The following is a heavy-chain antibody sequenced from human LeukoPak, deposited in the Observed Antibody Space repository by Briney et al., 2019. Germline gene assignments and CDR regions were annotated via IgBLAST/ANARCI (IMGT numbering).Heavy chain of an antibody. J-gene: IGHJ4*02. Sequence: GGSLRLSCAASGFTFSSYAMSWVRQAPGKGLGWVSAISGSGGSTYYADSVKGRFTISRDNSKNTLYLQMNSLRAEDTAVYYCAKQGGYCSGGSCYSWVFDYWGQGTLVTVSS. D-gene: IGHD2-15*01. V-gene: IGHV3-23*01. CDR1: GFTFSSYA. CDR3: AKQGGYCSGGSCYSWVFDY. CDR2: ISGSGGST.